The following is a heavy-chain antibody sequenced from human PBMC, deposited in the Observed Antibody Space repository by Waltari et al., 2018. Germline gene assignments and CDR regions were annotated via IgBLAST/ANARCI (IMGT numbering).Heavy chain of an antibody. D-gene: IGHD5-12*01. Sequence: QLRLQESGPGLVKPSETLSLTCTVPGGSISSGGYYWGWIRQSPGKGLGWIGSIYYSGSTYYNPTLESRVTISGDTSKNEFSLKLSSVTAADTAVYYCARHWKRSGYRFDPWGQGTLVTVSS. CDR2: IYYSGST. V-gene: IGHV4-39*01. CDR1: GGSISSGGYY. CDR3: ARHWKRSGYRFDP. J-gene: IGHJ5*02.